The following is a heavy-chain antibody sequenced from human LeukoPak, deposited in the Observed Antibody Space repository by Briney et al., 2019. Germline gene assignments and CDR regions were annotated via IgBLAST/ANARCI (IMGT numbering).Heavy chain of an antibody. Sequence: GGSLRLSCAASGFTFSSYSMNWVRQAPGKGLEWVSSISSSSSYIHYADSVRGRFTISRDNAKNSLFLQMNSLRGEDPAVYYCAKDPTYCGGDCHNWFDPWGQGTLVTVSS. CDR3: AKDPTYCGGDCHNWFDP. V-gene: IGHV3-21*01. J-gene: IGHJ5*02. CDR2: ISSSSSYI. D-gene: IGHD2-21*02. CDR1: GFTFSSYS.